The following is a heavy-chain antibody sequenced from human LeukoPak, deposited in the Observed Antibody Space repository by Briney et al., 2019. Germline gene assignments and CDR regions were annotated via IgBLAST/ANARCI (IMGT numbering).Heavy chain of an antibody. Sequence: ASVQVSCKASGNTFTGYYIHWVRQAPGQGLEWMGWINPNSGDTNYAQKFQGRVTMTRDTSISTAYMEVSRLRSDDTAVYYCARGEAVLTHFDCWGQGTLVTVSS. J-gene: IGHJ4*02. CDR2: INPNSGDT. CDR3: ARGEAVLTHFDC. V-gene: IGHV1-2*02. CDR1: GNTFTGYY. D-gene: IGHD4/OR15-4a*01.